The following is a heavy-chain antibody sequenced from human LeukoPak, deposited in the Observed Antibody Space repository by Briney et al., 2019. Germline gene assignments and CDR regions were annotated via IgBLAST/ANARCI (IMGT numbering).Heavy chain of an antibody. CDR3: ASATPSSSWSQYFQH. CDR1: GGSISSSSYY. J-gene: IGHJ1*01. V-gene: IGHV4-39*07. CDR2: IYYSGST. Sequence: SETLSLTCTVSGGSISSSSYYWGWIRQPPGKGLEWIGSIYYSGSTYYNPSLKSRVTISVDTSKNQFSLKLSSVTAADTAVYYCASATPSSSWSQYFQHWGQGTLVTVSS. D-gene: IGHD6-13*01.